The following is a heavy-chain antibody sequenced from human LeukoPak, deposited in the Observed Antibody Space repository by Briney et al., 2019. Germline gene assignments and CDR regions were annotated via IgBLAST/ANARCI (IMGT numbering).Heavy chain of an antibody. CDR2: ISSSGSTI. CDR1: GLTFGDYY. Sequence: GGSLRLSCAASGLTFGDYYMSWIRQAPGKGLEWVSYISSSGSTIYYADSVKGRFTISRDNAKNSLYLQMNSLRAEDTAVYYCVGKWELLVDVWGQGTTVTASS. D-gene: IGHD1-26*01. CDR3: VGKWELLVDV. J-gene: IGHJ6*02. V-gene: IGHV3-11*01.